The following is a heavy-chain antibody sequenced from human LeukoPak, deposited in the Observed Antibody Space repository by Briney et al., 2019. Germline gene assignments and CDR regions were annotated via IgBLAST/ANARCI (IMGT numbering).Heavy chain of an antibody. CDR1: GYTFINHW. Sequence: ASVKVSCKASGYTFINHWMHWVRQAPGQGLEWMGWISAYNGNTNYAQKLQGRVTMTTDTSTSTAYMELRSLRSEDTAVYYCATGYSYGPYYFDYWGQGTLVTVYS. CDR3: ATGYSYGPYYFDY. J-gene: IGHJ4*02. V-gene: IGHV1-18*04. CDR2: ISAYNGNT. D-gene: IGHD5-18*01.